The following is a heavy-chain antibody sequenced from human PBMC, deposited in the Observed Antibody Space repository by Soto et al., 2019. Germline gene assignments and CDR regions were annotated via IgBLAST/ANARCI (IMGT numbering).Heavy chain of an antibody. J-gene: IGHJ4*02. CDR2: IYSGGST. CDR3: ATAKLLLPWLFDY. V-gene: IGHV3-66*01. CDR1: GCTIISIY. Sequence: WVSMRLSWPAAGCTIISIYMSWVSKAPGKGLEWVSVIYSGGSTNYADSVKGRFTISRDDSKNTLFLQMNSLRAEDTAVYYCATAKLLLPWLFDYWGQGTLVTVSS. D-gene: IGHD2-15*01.